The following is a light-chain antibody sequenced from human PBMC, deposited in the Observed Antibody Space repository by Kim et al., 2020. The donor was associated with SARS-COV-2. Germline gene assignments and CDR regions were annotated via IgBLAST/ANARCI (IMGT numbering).Light chain of an antibody. Sequence: GLSITISCNGTRRDVGYDTSITGYRQQPGKAPKPIMYDVSERASGVSNRFSGSQSGNTASLTISGLRAEDEADYYCNSHTTRSTYVFGSGTKVTVL. J-gene: IGLJ1*01. CDR2: DVS. CDR3: NSHTTRSTYV. V-gene: IGLV2-14*04. CDR1: RRDVGYDTS.